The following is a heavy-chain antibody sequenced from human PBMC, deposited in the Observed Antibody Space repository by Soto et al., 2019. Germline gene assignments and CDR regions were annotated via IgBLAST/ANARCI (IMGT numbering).Heavy chain of an antibody. V-gene: IGHV3-33*01. CDR3: ARAQYPDAFDI. J-gene: IGHJ3*02. Sequence: QVQLVESGGGVVQPGRSLRLSCAASGFTFSSYGMHWVRQDPGKGLEWVAVIWYDGSNKYYADSVKGRFTISRDNSKNTLYLQMNSLRAEDTAVYYCARAQYPDAFDIWGQGTMVTVSS. CDR2: IWYDGSNK. CDR1: GFTFSSYG. D-gene: IGHD2-2*01.